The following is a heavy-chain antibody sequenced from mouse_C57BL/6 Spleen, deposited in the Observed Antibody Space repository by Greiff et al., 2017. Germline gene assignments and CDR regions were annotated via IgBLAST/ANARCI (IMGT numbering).Heavy chain of an antibody. CDR3: ARGGGDYDPYYAMDY. V-gene: IGHV1-82*01. CDR1: GYAFSSSW. Sequence: VQLQQSGPELVKPGASVKISCKASGYAFSSSWMNWVKQRPGKGLEWIGRIYPGDGDTNYNGKFKGKATLTADKSSSTAYMQLSSLTSEDSAVYFCARGGGDYDPYYAMDYWGQGTSVTVSS. CDR2: IYPGDGDT. J-gene: IGHJ4*01. D-gene: IGHD2-4*01.